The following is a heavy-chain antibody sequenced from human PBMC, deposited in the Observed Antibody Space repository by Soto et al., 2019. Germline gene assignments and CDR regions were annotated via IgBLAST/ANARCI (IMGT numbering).Heavy chain of an antibody. CDR1: GYTFTSYG. Sequence: QVQLVQSGAEVKKHGASVKVSCKASGYTFTSYGISWVRQAPGQGLDWMGWISAYNGNTHYAQKLQGRVTMTTDTSMSTAYMELRSLRSDDTAVYYCARDTIAADAIPGDYGMDVWGQGTTVTV. J-gene: IGHJ6*02. V-gene: IGHV1-18*04. CDR2: ISAYNGNT. CDR3: ARDTIAADAIPGDYGMDV. D-gene: IGHD6-13*01.